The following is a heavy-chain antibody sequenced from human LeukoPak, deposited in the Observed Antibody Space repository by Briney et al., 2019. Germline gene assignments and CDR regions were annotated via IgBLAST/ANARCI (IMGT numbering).Heavy chain of an antibody. CDR3: ARGPRYFDL. CDR1: GITFSTFG. J-gene: IGHJ2*01. CDR2: IKQDGSEK. Sequence: TGGSLRLSCAASGITFSTFGMSWVRQAPGKGLEWVANIKQDGSEKYYVDSVKGRFTISRDNAKNSLFLLLSSLRAEDTAVYYCARGPRYFDLWGRGTLVTVSS. V-gene: IGHV3-7*01.